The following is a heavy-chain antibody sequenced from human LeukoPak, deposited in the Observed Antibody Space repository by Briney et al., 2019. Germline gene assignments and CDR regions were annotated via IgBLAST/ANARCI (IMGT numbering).Heavy chain of an antibody. J-gene: IGHJ4*02. V-gene: IGHV1-2*02. CDR3: ARVWPDYWSGYFGY. D-gene: IGHD3-3*01. CDR1: GYTFTSYG. Sequence: ASVKVSCKASGYTFTSYGISWVRQAPGQGLEWMGWINPNSGGTNYAQKFQGRVTMTRDTSISTAYMELSRLRSDDTAVYYCARVWPDYWSGYFGYWGQGTLVTVSS. CDR2: INPNSGGT.